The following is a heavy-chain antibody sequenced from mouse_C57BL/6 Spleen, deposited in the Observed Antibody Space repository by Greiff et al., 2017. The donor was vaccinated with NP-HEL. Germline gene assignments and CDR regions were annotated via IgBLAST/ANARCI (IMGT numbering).Heavy chain of an antibody. V-gene: IGHV1-26*01. D-gene: IGHD1-1*01. CDR1: GYTFTDYY. J-gene: IGHJ2*01. Sequence: VQLQQSGPELVKPGASVKISCKASGYTFTDYYMNWVKQSHGKSLEWIGDINPNNGGTSYNQKFKGKATLTVDKSSSTAYMELRSLTSEDSAVYYCARSTTTVVAGDYWGQGTTLTVSS. CDR2: INPNNGGT. CDR3: ARSTTTVVAGDY.